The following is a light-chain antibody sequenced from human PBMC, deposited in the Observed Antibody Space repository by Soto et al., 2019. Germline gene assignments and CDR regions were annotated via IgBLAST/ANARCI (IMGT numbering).Light chain of an antibody. V-gene: IGKV3-11*01. Sequence: EIVMTQSPATLSVSPGERATLSCRASQSVSSNLAWYRQKPGQAPRLLIYDTSNRATGIPARFSGSGSGTDFTLTISSLEPEDFAVYYCQQRSSWPLTFGGGTKVDIK. J-gene: IGKJ4*01. CDR2: DTS. CDR3: QQRSSWPLT. CDR1: QSVSSN.